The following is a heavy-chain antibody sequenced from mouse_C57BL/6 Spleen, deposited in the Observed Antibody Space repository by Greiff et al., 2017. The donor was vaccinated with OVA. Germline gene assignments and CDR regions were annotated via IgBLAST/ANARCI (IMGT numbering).Heavy chain of an antibody. D-gene: IGHD1-2*01. CDR3: THDGFAY. V-gene: IGHV1-15*01. CDR2: IDPETGGT. Sequence: VQRVESGAELVRPGASVTLSCKASGYTFTDYEMHWVKQTPVHGLEWIGAIDPETGGTAYNQKFKGKAILTADKSSSTAYMELRSLTSEDSAVYYCTHDGFAYWGQGTLVTVSA. J-gene: IGHJ3*01. CDR1: GYTFTDYE.